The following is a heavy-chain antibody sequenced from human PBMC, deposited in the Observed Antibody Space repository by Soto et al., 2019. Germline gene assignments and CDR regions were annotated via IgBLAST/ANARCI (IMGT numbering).Heavy chain of an antibody. J-gene: IGHJ4*02. CDR1: GFTFDDYA. CDR2: ISGNSGSI. V-gene: IGHV3-9*01. Sequence: EVQLVESGGGLVQPGRSLRLSCAASGFTFDDYAMHWVRQAPGKGLEWVSGISGNSGSIGYADSVKGRFTISRDNAKNSLYLQMNSLRAEDTALYYCAKGIAAAGISYLDYWGQGTLVTVSS. D-gene: IGHD6-13*01. CDR3: AKGIAAAGISYLDY.